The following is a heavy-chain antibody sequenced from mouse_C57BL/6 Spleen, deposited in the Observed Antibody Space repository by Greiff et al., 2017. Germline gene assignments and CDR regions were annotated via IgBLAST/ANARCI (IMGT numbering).Heavy chain of an antibody. D-gene: IGHD1-1*01. V-gene: IGHV1-78*01. J-gene: IGHJ3*01. Sequence: VQLQQSDAELVKPGASVKISCKVSGYTFTDHSIHWMKQRPEQGLEWIGYIYPRDGSTKYNEKFKGKATLTADKSSSTAYMQLNSLTSEDSAVYVCARSYYYGSSWFAYWGQGTLVTVSA. CDR2: IYPRDGST. CDR1: GYTFTDHS. CDR3: ARSYYYGSSWFAY.